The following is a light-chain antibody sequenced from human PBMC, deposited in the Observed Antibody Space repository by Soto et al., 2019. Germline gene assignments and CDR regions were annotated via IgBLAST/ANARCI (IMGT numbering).Light chain of an antibody. CDR2: EVS. Sequence: SVLTQPASVSGSPGQSITISCTGTSSDVGGYYYVSWYQHHPGKAPKLMIYEVSYRPSGVSNRFSGSKSGNTASLTISGLQAEDEADYYCSSYTSTSIPYVFGTGTKV. CDR3: SSYTSTSIPYV. CDR1: SSDVGGYYY. V-gene: IGLV2-14*01. J-gene: IGLJ1*01.